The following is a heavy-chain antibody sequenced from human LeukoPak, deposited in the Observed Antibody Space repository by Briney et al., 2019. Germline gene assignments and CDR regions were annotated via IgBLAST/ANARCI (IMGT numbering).Heavy chain of an antibody. CDR2: FDTGFGT. CDR3: ARSSGWWSLDY. J-gene: IGHJ4*02. CDR1: GFTFSTAS. D-gene: IGHD6-19*01. V-gene: IGHV3-23*01. Sequence: GGSLRLSCAASGFTFSTASLHWVRQAPGRGLEWVSAFDTGFGTYYPDSLKGRFTISIDNSKNTLFLQMNSLRADDTAVYYCARSSGWWSLDYWGQGTLVTVSS.